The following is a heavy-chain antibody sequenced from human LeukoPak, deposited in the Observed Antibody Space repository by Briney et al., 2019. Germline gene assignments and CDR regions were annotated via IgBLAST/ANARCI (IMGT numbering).Heavy chain of an antibody. Sequence: GGSLRLSCTTSVFAFSNHEMTWVRQAPGKGLEWVSHIGRSGDKTYYADSVKGRFTISRDNSKNTVYLQMNSLRVEDTAVYYCARESRGTGGTTAFDCWGQGTLVSVSS. CDR1: VFAFSNHE. CDR3: ARESRGTGGTTAFDC. J-gene: IGHJ4*02. CDR2: IGRSGDKT. D-gene: IGHD1-1*01. V-gene: IGHV3-23*01.